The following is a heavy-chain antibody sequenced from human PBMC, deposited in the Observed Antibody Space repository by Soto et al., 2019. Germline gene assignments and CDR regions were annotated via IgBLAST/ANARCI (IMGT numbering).Heavy chain of an antibody. V-gene: IGHV3-23*01. D-gene: IGHD4-17*01. J-gene: IGHJ5*02. CDR1: GFTLSIYA. CDR3: ARGQRALITYGPFDP. Sequence: GSLRLSCAASGFTLSIYAMSWVRQAPGKGLEWVSTFSGTGGYTYYADSVKGRFTISRDDSKNTLFLHMNSLRAADTAVYYCARGQRALITYGPFDPWGLGTLVTVSS. CDR2: FSGTGGYT.